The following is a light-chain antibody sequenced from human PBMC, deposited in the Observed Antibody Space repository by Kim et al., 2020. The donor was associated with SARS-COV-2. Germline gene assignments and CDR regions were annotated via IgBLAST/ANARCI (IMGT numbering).Light chain of an antibody. CDR2: GAS. CDR3: KQYGGGPT. Sequence: EIVLTQSPGTLSLSPGERATLSCRASQSVSSSYLTWYQQKPGQAPRLLTYGASSRATGIPDRFSGRGSGTDFTLTISRLGPEDFAVYYCKQYGGGPTFGQGTKVDIK. CDR1: QSVSSSY. V-gene: IGKV3-20*01. J-gene: IGKJ1*01.